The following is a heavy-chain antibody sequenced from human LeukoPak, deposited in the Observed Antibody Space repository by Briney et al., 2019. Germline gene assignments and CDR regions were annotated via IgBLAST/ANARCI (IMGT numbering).Heavy chain of an antibody. CDR3: ASSPGGIRFFDWLLYMKD. CDR2: TNN. J-gene: IGHJ4*02. D-gene: IGHD3-3*01. Sequence: TNNSYADSVKGRFTISRDNSKNTLYLQMNSLRAEDTAVYYCASSPGGIRFFDWLLYMKDWGQGPLVTVSS. V-gene: IGHV3-30-3*01.